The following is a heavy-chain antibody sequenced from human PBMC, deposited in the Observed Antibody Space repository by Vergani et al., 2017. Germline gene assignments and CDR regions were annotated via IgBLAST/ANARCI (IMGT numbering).Heavy chain of an antibody. CDR2: ISSSSSYI. CDR3: ARGLSSSSEYYCDY. D-gene: IGHD6-6*01. J-gene: IGHJ4*02. Sequence: EVQLVESGGGLVKPGGSLRLSCAASGFTFSSYNMNWVRQAPGKGLEWVSSISSSSSYISYADSVKGRFTISRDNAKNSLYLQMNSLRAEDTAVYYCARGLSSSSEYYCDYWGQGTLVTVSS. CDR1: GFTFSSYN. V-gene: IGHV3-21*01.